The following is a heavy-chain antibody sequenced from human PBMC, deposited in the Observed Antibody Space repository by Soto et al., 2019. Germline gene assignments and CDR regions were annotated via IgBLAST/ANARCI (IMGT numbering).Heavy chain of an antibody. Sequence: SETLSLTCAVYGGSFSGYYWSWIRQPPGKGLEWIGEINHSGSTNYNPSLKSRVTISVDTSKNQFSLKLSSVTAADTAVYYCARGLGGLFTIFGVVENWFDPWGQGTLVTVSS. J-gene: IGHJ5*02. V-gene: IGHV4-34*01. CDR2: INHSGST. CDR3: ARGLGGLFTIFGVVENWFDP. D-gene: IGHD3-3*01. CDR1: GGSFSGYY.